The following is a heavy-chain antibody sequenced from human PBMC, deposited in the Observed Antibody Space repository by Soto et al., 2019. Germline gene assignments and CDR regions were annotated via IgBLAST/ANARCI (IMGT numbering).Heavy chain of an antibody. V-gene: IGHV2-70*04. CDR2: IDWDDDK. Sequence: SGPTLVNPTQTLTLTCSFFGFSLSTSGMRVNWFRQPPGKALEWLARIDWDDDKFYSTSLKARLTISKDTSKNQVVLTMTNMDPVDTAAYFCALPVGGVGSTTTPDYWGQGTLVTVSS. J-gene: IGHJ4*02. CDR1: GFSLSTSGMR. D-gene: IGHD1-26*01. CDR3: ALPVGGVGSTTTPDY.